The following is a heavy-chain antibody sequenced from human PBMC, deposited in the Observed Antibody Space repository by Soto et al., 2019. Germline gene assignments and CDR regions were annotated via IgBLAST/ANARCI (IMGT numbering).Heavy chain of an antibody. J-gene: IGHJ4*02. Sequence: QVQLQESGPGLVKPSQTLSLTCTVSGGSISSGDYYWSWIRQHPGKGLEWIGFIYYSGSTYCNPSLKSRVTISVDTSKNQFFLKLSSVTAADTAVYYCARVPYYYDSSDPDYWGQGTLVTVSS. CDR2: IYYSGST. V-gene: IGHV4-31*03. D-gene: IGHD3-22*01. CDR1: GGSISSGDYY. CDR3: ARVPYYYDSSDPDY.